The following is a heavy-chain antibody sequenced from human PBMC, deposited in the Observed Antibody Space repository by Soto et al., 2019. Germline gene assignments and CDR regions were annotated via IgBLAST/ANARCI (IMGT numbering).Heavy chain of an antibody. J-gene: IGHJ3*02. D-gene: IGHD2-2*01. Sequence: SETLSLTCTVSGGSISSGGYYWSWIRQHPGKGLEWIGYIYYSGSTYYNPSLKSRVTISVDTSKNQFSLKLSSVTAADTAVYYCANGPAAQEPMDAFAIWGQGTMVTVSS. CDR3: ANGPAAQEPMDAFAI. CDR1: GGSISSGGYY. CDR2: IYYSGST. V-gene: IGHV4-31*03.